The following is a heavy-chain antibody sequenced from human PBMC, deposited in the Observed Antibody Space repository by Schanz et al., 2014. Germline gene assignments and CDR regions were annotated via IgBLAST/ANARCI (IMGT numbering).Heavy chain of an antibody. Sequence: QVQLVQSGDEVKKPGASVKVSCKASGYTFTSDSMHWVRQAPGQGLEWMGWISAYNGNTNYAQKFQGRVTMTRDTSTSTVYMELSSLRSEDTAVYYCARGGSMVQEINFAYWGQGSLVTVSS. D-gene: IGHD3-10*01. V-gene: IGHV1-46*03. CDR1: GYTFTSDS. J-gene: IGHJ4*02. CDR3: ARGGSMVQEINFAY. CDR2: ISAYNGNT.